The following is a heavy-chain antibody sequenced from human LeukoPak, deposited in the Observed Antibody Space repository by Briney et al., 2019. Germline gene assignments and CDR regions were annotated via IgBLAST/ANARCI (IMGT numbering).Heavy chain of an antibody. J-gene: IGHJ3*02. CDR3: ARISIHDAFDI. CDR1: GFPFSSYS. V-gene: IGHV3-21*01. Sequence: PGGSLRLSCAASGFPFSSYSMNWVRQAPGKGLEWVSSISSSSSYIYYADSVKGRFTISRDNAKNSLYLQMNSLRAEDTAVYYCARISIHDAFDIWGQGTMVTVSS. CDR2: ISSSSSYI. D-gene: IGHD6-6*01.